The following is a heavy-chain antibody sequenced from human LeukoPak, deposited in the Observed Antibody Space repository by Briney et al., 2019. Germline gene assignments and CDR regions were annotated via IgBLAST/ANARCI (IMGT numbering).Heavy chain of an antibody. D-gene: IGHD2-21*02. CDR2: IWYDGSNK. Sequence: GGSLRLSCAASGFTFSSYSIDWVRQAPGKGLEWVAVIWYDGSNKYYADAVKGRFTISRDNAKNSLYLQMNSLGAEDTAVYYCARDRGAGDIYFDYWGQGTLVTVSS. V-gene: IGHV3-33*08. CDR3: ARDRGAGDIYFDY. CDR1: GFTFSSYS. J-gene: IGHJ4*02.